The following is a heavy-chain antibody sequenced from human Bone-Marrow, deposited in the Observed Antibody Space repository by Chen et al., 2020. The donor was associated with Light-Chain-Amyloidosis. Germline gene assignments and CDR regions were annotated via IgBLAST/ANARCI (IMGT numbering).Heavy chain of an antibody. J-gene: IGHJ4*02. V-gene: IGHV3-53*02. D-gene: IGHD5-18*01. Sequence: EVNLVETGGALIQPGGSLRLSCAASGFSVSRSYMSWVRQAPGKGLEWVSLIYSGGSTYYADFVKGRFTISRDSSKNTVYLQMNSLRAEDTALYYCATEGRDPGYSYGYLNYWGQGTLVTVSS. CDR2: IYSGGST. CDR1: GFSVSRSY. CDR3: ATEGRDPGYSYGYLNY.